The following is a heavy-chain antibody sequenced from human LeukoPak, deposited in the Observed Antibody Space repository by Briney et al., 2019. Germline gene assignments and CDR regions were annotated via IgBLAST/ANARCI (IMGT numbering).Heavy chain of an antibody. D-gene: IGHD3-22*01. J-gene: IGHJ4*02. CDR3: ARCREYYYDSSGYVY. CDR2: IYPGDSDT. V-gene: IGHV5-51*01. Sequence: GESLKISCKGSGFIFTSYWIGWVRQMPGKGLEWMGIIYPGDSDTRYSPSFQGQVTISADKSISTAYLQWSSLKASDTAMYYCARCREYYYDSSGYVYWGQGTLVTVSS. CDR1: GFIFTSYW.